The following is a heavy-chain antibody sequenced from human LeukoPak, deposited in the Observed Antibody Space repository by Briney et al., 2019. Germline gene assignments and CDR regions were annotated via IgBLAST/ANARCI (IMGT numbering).Heavy chain of an antibody. J-gene: IGHJ4*02. D-gene: IGHD3-10*01. CDR3: ARVNTVYYYGSGSYGPFDY. CDR2: INSDGSST. Sequence: GGSLRLSCAASGFTFNSYAMSWVRQAPGKGLVWVSRINSDGSSTSYADSVKGRFTISRDNAKNTLYLQMNSLRAEDTAVYYCARVNTVYYYGSGSYGPFDYWGQGTLVTVSS. CDR1: GFTFNSYA. V-gene: IGHV3-74*01.